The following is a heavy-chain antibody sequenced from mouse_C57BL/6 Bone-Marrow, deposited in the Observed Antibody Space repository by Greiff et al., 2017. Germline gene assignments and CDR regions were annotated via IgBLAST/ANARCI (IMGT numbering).Heavy chain of an antibody. V-gene: IGHV5-16*01. J-gene: IGHJ4*01. CDR3: AREEDGYYSAMDY. D-gene: IGHD2-3*01. Sequence: EVMLVESEGGLVQPGSSMKLSCTASGFTFSDYYMAWVRQVPEKGLEWVANINYDGSSTYYLDSLKSRFIISRDNAKNILYLQMSSLKSEDTATYYCAREEDGYYSAMDYWGQGTSVTVSS. CDR2: INYDGSST. CDR1: GFTFSDYY.